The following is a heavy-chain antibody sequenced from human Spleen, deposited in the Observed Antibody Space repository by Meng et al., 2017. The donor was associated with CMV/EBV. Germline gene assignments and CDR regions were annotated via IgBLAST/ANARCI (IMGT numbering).Heavy chain of an antibody. CDR2: TYYRSKWYN. D-gene: IGHD6-13*01. V-gene: IGHV6-1*01. Sequence: SQTLSLTCAISGDSVSSNSAAWNWIRQSPSRGLEWLGRTYYRSKWYNDYAVSVKSRIVINPDTSKNQFSLQLNSVTPEDTAVYFCAGGGTGYGNSWTIGSWGQGTLVTVSS. J-gene: IGHJ4*02. CDR1: GDSVSSNSAA. CDR3: AGGGTGYGNSWTIGS.